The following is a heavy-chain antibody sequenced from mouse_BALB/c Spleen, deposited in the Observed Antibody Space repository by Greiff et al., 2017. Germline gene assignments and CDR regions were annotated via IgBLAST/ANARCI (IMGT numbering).Heavy chain of an antibody. CDR1: GYTFTSYT. Sequence: QVQLQQSAAELARPGASVKMSCKASGYTFTSYTMHWVKQRPGQGLEWIGYINPSSGYTEYNQKFKDKTTLTADKSSSTAYMQLSSLTSEDSAVYYCARGVRQFAYWGQGTLVTVSA. V-gene: IGHV1-4*02. J-gene: IGHJ3*01. CDR2: INPSSGYT. CDR3: ARGVRQFAY. D-gene: IGHD2-14*01.